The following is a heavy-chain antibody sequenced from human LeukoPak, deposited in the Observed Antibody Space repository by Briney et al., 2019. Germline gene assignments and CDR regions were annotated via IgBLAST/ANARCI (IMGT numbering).Heavy chain of an antibody. V-gene: IGHV4-59*01. CDR1: GGSISPYY. CDR2: IYYTGGT. D-gene: IGHD3-10*01. J-gene: IGHJ3*02. CDR3: ARAYYYGSGTFDI. Sequence: SETLSLTCTVSGGSISPYYWSWIRQPPGKGLEWIGYIYYTGGTYYNPSLKCRVTISVDTSKNQFSLKLTSVTAADTAVYYCARAYYYGSGTFDIWGQGTMVTVSS.